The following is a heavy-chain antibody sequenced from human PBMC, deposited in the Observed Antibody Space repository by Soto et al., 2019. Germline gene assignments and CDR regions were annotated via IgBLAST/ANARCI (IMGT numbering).Heavy chain of an antibody. V-gene: IGHV1-69*13. CDR1: GGTFSSYA. Sequence: SVKVSCKASGGTFSSYAISWVRQAPGQGLAWMGGIIPIFGTANYAQKFQGRVTITADESTSTAYMELSSLRSEDTAVYYCARDQAVVVPAAIEYYYYGMDVWGQGTTVTVSS. J-gene: IGHJ6*02. CDR2: IIPIFGTA. CDR3: ARDQAVVVPAAIEYYYYGMDV. D-gene: IGHD2-2*02.